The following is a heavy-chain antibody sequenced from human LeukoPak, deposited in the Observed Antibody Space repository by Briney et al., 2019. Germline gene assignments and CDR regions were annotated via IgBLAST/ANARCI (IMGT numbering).Heavy chain of an antibody. CDR1: GYTFTGYY. CDR2: INPNSGGT. V-gene: IGHV1-2*06. Sequence: ASVTVSCKASGYTFTGYYMHWVRQAPGQGLEWMGRINPNSGGTNYAQKFQGRVTMTRDTSISTAYMELSRLRSDDTAVYYCARAASIAARYYYYYGMDVWGQGTTVTVSS. D-gene: IGHD6-6*01. CDR3: ARAASIAARYYYYYGMDV. J-gene: IGHJ6*02.